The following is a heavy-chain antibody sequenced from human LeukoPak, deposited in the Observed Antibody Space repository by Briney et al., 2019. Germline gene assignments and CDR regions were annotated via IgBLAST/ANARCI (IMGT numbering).Heavy chain of an antibody. J-gene: IGHJ4*02. CDR2: INPNSGGT. V-gene: IGHV1-2*02. CDR3: AKGKLAAAGLDY. Sequence: GASVKVSFKASGCTFTGYYMHWVRQAPGQGLEWMGWINPNSGGTYYAQNFQGRVTMSRDTSIGTVYMELSSLRSDDTDVYYCAKGKLAAAGLDYWGQGTLVTVSS. D-gene: IGHD6-13*01. CDR1: GCTFTGYY.